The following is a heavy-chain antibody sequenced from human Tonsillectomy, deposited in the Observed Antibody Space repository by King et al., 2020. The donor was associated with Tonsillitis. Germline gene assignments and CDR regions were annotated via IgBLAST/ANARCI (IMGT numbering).Heavy chain of an antibody. CDR1: GGSISSSSYY. J-gene: IGHJ4*02. CDR3: ARQFVGPPNAFY. Sequence: QLQESGPGLVKPSETLSLTCTVSGGSISSSSYYWGWIRQPPGKGLEWIASIYYSGITYYNPSLKSRVTISVDTSKNQFSLKLSSVTAADTAVYYCARQFVGPPNAFYWGQGTLVTVSS. D-gene: IGHD2-8*01. V-gene: IGHV4-39*07. CDR2: IYYSGIT.